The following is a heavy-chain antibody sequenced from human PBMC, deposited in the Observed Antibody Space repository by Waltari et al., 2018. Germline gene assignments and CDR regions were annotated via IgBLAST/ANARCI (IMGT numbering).Heavy chain of an antibody. CDR1: GYTFTDYH. CDR3: ARDPGPIMGAPDL. V-gene: IGHV1-2*02. J-gene: IGHJ5*02. CDR2: FNPKNGDS. D-gene: IGHD1-26*01. Sequence: QEQLVQSGSEVKKPGASVKISCQASGYTFTDYHLHWFVQSPGQGIEWMGWFNPKNGDSNSAEKFLGRVTMTRDTSIDTVYLDLSGLRSDDTAIFFCARDPGPIMGAPDLWGQGTQVTVSS.